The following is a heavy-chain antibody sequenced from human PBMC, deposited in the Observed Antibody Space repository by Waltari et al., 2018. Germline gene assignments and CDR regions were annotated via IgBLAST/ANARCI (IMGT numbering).Heavy chain of an antibody. Sequence: QEQLVESGGGVVQPGKSLRLSCAASGLSFSSYGMHWVRQAPGKGLEWVALVSHDGSKIFYADSVKGRLTISRDNSMDTLSLQMNSLRGDDTAVYYCAREGWELQFDYWGQGALVTVSS. J-gene: IGHJ4*02. CDR3: AREGWELQFDY. CDR2: VSHDGSKI. D-gene: IGHD2-15*01. V-gene: IGHV3-30*03. CDR1: GLSFSSYG.